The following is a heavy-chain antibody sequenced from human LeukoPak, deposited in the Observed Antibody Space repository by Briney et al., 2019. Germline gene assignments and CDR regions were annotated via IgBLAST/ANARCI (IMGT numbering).Heavy chain of an antibody. CDR3: ARERIVAGTGTFDS. J-gene: IGHJ4*02. CDR2: IYTSGGT. D-gene: IGHD6-19*01. V-gene: IGHV4-4*07. Sequence: PSETLSLTCTVSGGSISTFYWSWIRQPAGRGLEWIGRIYTSGGTNYNPSLKSRVTMSVDTSKNQFSLKLTSVTAADTAVYYCARERIVAGTGTFDSWGQGTLVTVSS. CDR1: GGSISTFY.